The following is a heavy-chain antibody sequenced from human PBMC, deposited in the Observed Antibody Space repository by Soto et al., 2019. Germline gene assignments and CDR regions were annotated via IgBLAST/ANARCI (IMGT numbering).Heavy chain of an antibody. J-gene: IGHJ5*02. Sequence: GGSLRLSCAASGFTLSSYAMSWVRQAPGKGPEWVSAISGSGGSTYYADSVKGRFTISRDNSKNTLYLQMNSLRAEDTAVYYCAKDLRPTTRKINWFDPWGQGTLVTVSS. CDR3: AKDLRPTTRKINWFDP. CDR1: GFTLSSYA. D-gene: IGHD4-17*01. CDR2: ISGSGGST. V-gene: IGHV3-23*01.